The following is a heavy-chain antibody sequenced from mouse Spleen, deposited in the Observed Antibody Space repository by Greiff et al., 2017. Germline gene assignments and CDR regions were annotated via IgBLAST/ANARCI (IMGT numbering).Heavy chain of an antibody. CDR1: VFTFTHYY. CDR3: VKAPAGPWFAY. CDR2: IRNKPNVYTP. Sequence: VKLVESGGGLVQPGASLSLSCASSVFTFTHYYIRWVSQPPGNAPAWLALIRNKPNVYTPDYTASVKGRFTISRDNSQTILYLQMNTLRAEDSATYYCVKAPAGPWFAYWGQGNLVTVSA. J-gene: IGHJ3*01. V-gene: IGHV7-4*01.